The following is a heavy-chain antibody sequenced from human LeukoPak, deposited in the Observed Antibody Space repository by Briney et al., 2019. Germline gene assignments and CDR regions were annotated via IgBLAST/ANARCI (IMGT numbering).Heavy chain of an antibody. CDR3: ASRGYYDSSGYYPGDWFDP. CDR2: MNPNSGNT. Sequence: ASVKVSCKASGYTFTSYDINWVRQATGQGLEWMGWMNPNSGNTGYAQKFQGRVTMTRNTSISTAYMELSSLRSEDTAVYYCASRGYYDSSGYYPGDWFDPWGQGTLVTVSS. D-gene: IGHD3-22*01. J-gene: IGHJ5*02. V-gene: IGHV1-8*01. CDR1: GYTFTSYD.